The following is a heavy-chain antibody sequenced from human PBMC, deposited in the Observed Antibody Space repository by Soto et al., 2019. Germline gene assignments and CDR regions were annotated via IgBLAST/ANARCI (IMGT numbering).Heavy chain of an antibody. CDR3: AKGLRRLLRTQYYYGLDV. D-gene: IGHD3-16*01. J-gene: IGHJ6*02. V-gene: IGHV3-23*01. CDR2: ISGSGGNT. Sequence: TGGSLRLSCAASGFTFSPYAMTWVRQAPGKGLEWVSSISGSGGNTNYADSVKGRFTVSRDNSKRTLSLQMNSLTEEDTAIYYCAKGLRRLLRTQYYYGLDVWGRGTTVTVS. CDR1: GFTFSPYA.